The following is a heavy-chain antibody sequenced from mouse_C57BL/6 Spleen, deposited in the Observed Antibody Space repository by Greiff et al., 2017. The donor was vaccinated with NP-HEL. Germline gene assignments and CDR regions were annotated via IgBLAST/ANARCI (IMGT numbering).Heavy chain of an antibody. D-gene: IGHD2-4*01. CDR2: IDPSDSYT. CDR3: ARKWGDYEYYFDY. J-gene: IGHJ2*01. V-gene: IGHV1-69*01. CDR1: GYTFTSYW. Sequence: QVQLQQPGAELVMPGASVKLSCKASGYTFTSYWMHWVKQRPGQGLEWIGEIDPSDSYTNYNQKFKGKSTLTVDKSSSTAYMQLSSLTSEDSAVYCCARKWGDYEYYFDYWGQGTTLTVSS.